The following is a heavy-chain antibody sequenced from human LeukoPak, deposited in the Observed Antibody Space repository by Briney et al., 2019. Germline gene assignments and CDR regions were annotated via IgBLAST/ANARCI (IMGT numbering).Heavy chain of an antibody. J-gene: IGHJ5*02. CDR3: ARVVITFGGVIPRRRFDP. CDR2: ISAYNGNT. V-gene: IGHV1-18*01. Sequence: ASVKVSCKASGYTFTSYGISWVRQAPGQGLEWMGWISAYNGNTNYAQKLQGRVTMTTDTSTSTAYMELRSLRSDDTAVYYCARVVITFGGVIPRRRFDPWGQGTLVTVSS. CDR1: GYTFTSYG. D-gene: IGHD3-16*02.